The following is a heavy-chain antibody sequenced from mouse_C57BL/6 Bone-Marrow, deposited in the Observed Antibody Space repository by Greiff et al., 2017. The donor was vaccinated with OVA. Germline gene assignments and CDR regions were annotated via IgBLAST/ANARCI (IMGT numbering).Heavy chain of an antibody. CDR1: GFTFSNYW. Sequence: EVKLVQPGGGLVQPGGSMKLSCVASGFTFSNYWMNWVRQSPEQGLEWVAQIRLTSDNYASHYAVSVKGRFTISRDDSKSSVYLQMNNLMAEDTGIYYCTSTETFAYWGQGTLVTVSA. CDR3: TSTETFAY. V-gene: IGHV6-3*01. J-gene: IGHJ3*01. CDR2: IRLTSDNYAS.